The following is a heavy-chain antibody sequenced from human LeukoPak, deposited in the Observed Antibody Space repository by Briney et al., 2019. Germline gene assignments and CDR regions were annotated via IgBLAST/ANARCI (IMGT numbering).Heavy chain of an antibody. CDR1: GITLSNYG. D-gene: IGHD3-10*01. Sequence: GGSLRLSCVVSGITLSNYGMSWVRQAPGKGLEWVPGIIEKVGRTNYADSVKGRFIISRDTSKNTVYLQMNSLRVEDTAVYFCAKRGIVIRAVIIIGFHKEAYYFDYWGQGILVTVSS. CDR3: AKRGIVIRAVIIIGFHKEAYYFDY. V-gene: IGHV3-23*01. J-gene: IGHJ4*02. CDR2: IIEKVGRT.